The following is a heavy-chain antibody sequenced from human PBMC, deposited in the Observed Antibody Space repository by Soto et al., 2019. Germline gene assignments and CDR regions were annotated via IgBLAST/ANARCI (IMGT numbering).Heavy chain of an antibody. CDR1: GFTFSDSY. V-gene: IGHV3-11*01. CDR2: ISNTGYTI. D-gene: IGHD6-25*01. CDR3: ARLAAARSFYGSFYYYYMDV. Sequence: GGSLRLSCAASGFTFSDSYMTWIRQAPGKGLQWISYISNTGYTIYYADSVKGRFTISRDNAKNSLYLQVNSLRAEDTAVYYCARLAAARSFYGSFYYYYMDVWGKGTTVTVSS. J-gene: IGHJ6*03.